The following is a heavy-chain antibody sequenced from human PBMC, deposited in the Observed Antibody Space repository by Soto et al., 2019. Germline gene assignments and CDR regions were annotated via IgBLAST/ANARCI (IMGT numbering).Heavy chain of an antibody. D-gene: IGHD1-1*01. CDR3: GRVPQDGNDANGVDL. J-gene: IGHJ6*02. V-gene: IGHV3-23*01. Sequence: GGSLRLSCAASGFYFTNFAMSWVRQAPGKGLEWVAGIGAGGDITWYVDSVKGRVFISRDNSKNSLYLQMNSLRDDDTAVYYCGRVPQDGNDANGVDLWGQGTKVTVYS. CDR1: GFYFTNFA. CDR2: IGAGGDIT.